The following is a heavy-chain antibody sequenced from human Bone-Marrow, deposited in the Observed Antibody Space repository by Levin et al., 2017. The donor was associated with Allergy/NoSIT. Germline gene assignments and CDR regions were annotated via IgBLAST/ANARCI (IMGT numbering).Heavy chain of an antibody. CDR2: IKQDGSEK. CDR1: GFTFSSYW. CDR3: ARDSNYDSSGYYQPTLDY. V-gene: IGHV3-7*01. Sequence: LSLTCAAPGFTFSSYWMSWVRQAPGKGLEWVANIKQDGSEKYYVDSVKGRFTISRDNAKNSLYLQMNSLRAEDTAVYYCARDSNYDSSGYYQPTLDYWGQGTLVTVSS. J-gene: IGHJ4*02. D-gene: IGHD3-22*01.